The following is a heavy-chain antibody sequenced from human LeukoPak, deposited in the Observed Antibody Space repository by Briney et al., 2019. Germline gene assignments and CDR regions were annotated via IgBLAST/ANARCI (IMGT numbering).Heavy chain of an antibody. CDR2: ITTNRGRT. J-gene: IGHJ1*01. D-gene: IGHD3-22*01. V-gene: IGHV3-23*01. Sequence: GGSLRLSCAASGFTFASYGMSWVRQAPRKGLEWVSFITTNRGRTSYADSVEGRFTISRDNPRNTLYMQMNSLRDEDTAVYYCAIMHGYYDGTGYWVQWGQGTLVTVSS. CDR1: GFTFASYG. CDR3: AIMHGYYDGTGYWVQ.